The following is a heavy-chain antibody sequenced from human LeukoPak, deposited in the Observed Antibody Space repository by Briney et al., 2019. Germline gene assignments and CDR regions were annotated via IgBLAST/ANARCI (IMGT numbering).Heavy chain of an antibody. CDR3: AKGYDDFWSGYYARDYYMDV. CDR2: ISWDGGST. Sequence: GGSLRLSCAASGFTFDDYAMHWVRQAPGKGLEWVSLISWDGGSTYYVDSVKGRFTISRDNSKNSLYLQMNSLRAEDTALYYCAKGYDDFWSGYYARDYYMDVWGKGTTVTVSS. V-gene: IGHV3-43D*03. CDR1: GFTFDDYA. J-gene: IGHJ6*03. D-gene: IGHD3-3*01.